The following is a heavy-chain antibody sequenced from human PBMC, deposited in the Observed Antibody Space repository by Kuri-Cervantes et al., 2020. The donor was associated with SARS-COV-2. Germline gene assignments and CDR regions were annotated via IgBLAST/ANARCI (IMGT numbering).Heavy chain of an antibody. J-gene: IGHJ6*02. CDR2: IWYDGSNK. CDR1: GFTFSSYG. D-gene: IGHD6-13*01. Sequence: GESLKISCAASGFTFSSYGMHWVRQAPGKGLEWVAVIWYDGSNKYYADSVKGRFTIPRDNSKNTLYLQMNSLRAEDTAVYYCARDIKGKTAAGTVFYYYYFGMDVWGQGTTVTVSS. V-gene: IGHV3-33*01. CDR3: ARDIKGKTAAGTVFYYYYFGMDV.